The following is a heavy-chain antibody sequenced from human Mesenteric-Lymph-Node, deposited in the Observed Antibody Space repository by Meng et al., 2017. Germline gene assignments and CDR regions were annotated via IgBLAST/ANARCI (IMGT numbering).Heavy chain of an antibody. CDR1: GCTFSDYW. CDR2: IRQDGYAT. Sequence: GESLKISCAASGCTFSDYWMTWVRQAPGTGLEWVANIRQDGYATYYVGSVKGRGTISRDNAKNSLFLQMTSLRAEDTAVYYCAKYGDSSLNSWGQGTLVTVSS. J-gene: IGHJ4*02. CDR3: AKYGDSSLNS. V-gene: IGHV3-7*01. D-gene: IGHD4-17*01.